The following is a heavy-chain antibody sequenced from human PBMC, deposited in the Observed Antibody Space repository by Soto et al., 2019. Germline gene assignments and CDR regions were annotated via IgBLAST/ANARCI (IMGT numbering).Heavy chain of an antibody. Sequence: TFSSYAMSWVRQAPGKGLEWVSAISGSGGSTYYADSVKGRFTISRDNSKNTLYLQMNSLRAEDTAVYYCAKGLVLLWFGELSLDYWGQGTLVTVS. CDR1: TFSSYA. CDR3: AKGLVLLWFGELSLDY. D-gene: IGHD3-10*01. V-gene: IGHV3-23*01. J-gene: IGHJ4*02. CDR2: ISGSGGST.